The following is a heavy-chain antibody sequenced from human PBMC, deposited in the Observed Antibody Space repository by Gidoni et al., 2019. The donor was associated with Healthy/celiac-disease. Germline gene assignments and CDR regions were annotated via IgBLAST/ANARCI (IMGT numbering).Heavy chain of an antibody. V-gene: IGHV4-61*02. D-gene: IGHD2-21*01. CDR3: ARDGENGFDY. CDR1: GGSVSSGSYY. CDR2: IYTSGST. Sequence: QVQLQESGPGLVKPSQTLSLTCTVSGGSVSSGSYYWSWIRQPAGKGLEWIGRIYTSGSTNYNPSLKSRVTISVDTSKNQFSLKLSSVTAADTAVYYCARDGENGFDYWGQGTLVTVSS. J-gene: IGHJ4*02.